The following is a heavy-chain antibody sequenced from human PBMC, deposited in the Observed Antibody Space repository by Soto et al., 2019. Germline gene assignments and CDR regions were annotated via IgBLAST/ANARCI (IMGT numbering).Heavy chain of an antibody. V-gene: IGHV1-8*01. J-gene: IGHJ4*02. CDR2: MNPNSGDT. D-gene: IGHD1-1*01. CDR3: AGVGGNWNDDYFDY. CDR1: GYTFSDHD. Sequence: QVQLVQSGAEVKKPGASVKVSCKASGYTFSDHDINWVRQASGQGPEWLGWMNPNSGDTGYAQNFQGRVTKAQGNPKRTAYMELGRPRSEDTAVYYCAGVGGNWNDDYFDYWGQGTLVTVSS.